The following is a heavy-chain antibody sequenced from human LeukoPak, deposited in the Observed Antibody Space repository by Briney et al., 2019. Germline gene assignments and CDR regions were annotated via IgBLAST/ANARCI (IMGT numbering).Heavy chain of an antibody. V-gene: IGHV3-23*01. J-gene: IGHJ4*02. CDR1: GFTFSSYA. D-gene: IGHD3-22*01. Sequence: GGSLRFSCATSGFTFSSYAMSWVRQAPGKGLEWVSAISGNGVSTYYADSVKGRFTISRDNSKNTLYLQMYSLRAEDTAVYYCAKAPLSYDSSGPFDYWGQGTLVTVSS. CDR3: AKAPLSYDSSGPFDY. CDR2: ISGNGVST.